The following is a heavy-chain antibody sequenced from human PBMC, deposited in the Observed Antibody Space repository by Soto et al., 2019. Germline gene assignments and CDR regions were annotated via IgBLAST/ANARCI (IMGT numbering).Heavy chain of an antibody. D-gene: IGHD3-10*01. Sequence: QVQLVQSGAEVKKPGSSVKVSCKASGDTFNSYAVSWVRQAPGQGLEWMGGIIPIFGTGNYAQKFQGRVTITADESTRTAYMELSSLRSEDTAVYYCARPSPGHADHYYYHMDVWGQGTTVTVSS. J-gene: IGHJ6*02. CDR1: GDTFNSYA. V-gene: IGHV1-69*12. CDR3: ARPSPGHADHYYYHMDV. CDR2: IIPIFGTG.